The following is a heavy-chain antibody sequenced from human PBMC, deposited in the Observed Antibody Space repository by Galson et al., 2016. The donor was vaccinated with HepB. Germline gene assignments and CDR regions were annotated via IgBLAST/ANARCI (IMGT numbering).Heavy chain of an antibody. D-gene: IGHD3-16*01. CDR3: AKTPDMIAFGGVVVDVFDI. CDR1: GFTFNTYG. V-gene: IGHV3-48*01. CDR2: ISSSSDII. Sequence: SLRLSCAASGFTFNTYGMNWVRQAPGKGLEWISFISSSSDIIHYADSVKGRFTISRDNAKNTLYLQMNSLRAEDTAVYCCAKTPDMIAFGGVVVDVFDIWGQGTMVTVSS. J-gene: IGHJ3*02.